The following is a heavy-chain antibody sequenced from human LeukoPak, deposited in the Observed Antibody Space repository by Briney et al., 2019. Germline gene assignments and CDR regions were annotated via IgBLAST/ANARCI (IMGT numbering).Heavy chain of an antibody. CDR1: GYSISSGYY. J-gene: IGHJ5*02. CDR2: IYHSGST. D-gene: IGHD3-10*01. CDR3: AREELFYGSGRSNWFDP. V-gene: IGHV4-38-2*02. Sequence: PSETLSLTCTVSGYSISSGYYWGWIRQPPGKGLEWIGSIYHSGSTYYNPSLKSRVTISVDTSKNQFSLKLSSVNAADTAVYYCAREELFYGSGRSNWFDPWGQGTLVTVSS.